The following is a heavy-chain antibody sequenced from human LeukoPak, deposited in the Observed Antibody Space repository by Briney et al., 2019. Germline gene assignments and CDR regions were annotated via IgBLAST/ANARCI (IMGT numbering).Heavy chain of an antibody. V-gene: IGHV3-30*18. D-gene: IGHD1-14*01. CDR3: AKTPPRRDYFDY. CDR2: ISYDGSNK. J-gene: IGHJ4*02. Sequence: PGRSLRLSCAASGFIFSSYGMHWVRQAPGKGLEWVAVISYDGSNKYYADSVKGRFTISRDNSKNTLYLQMNSLRAEDTAVYYCAKTPPRRDYFDYWGQGTLVTVSS. CDR1: GFIFSSYG.